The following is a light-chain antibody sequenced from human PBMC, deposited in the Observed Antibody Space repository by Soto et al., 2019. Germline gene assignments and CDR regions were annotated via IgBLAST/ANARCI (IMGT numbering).Light chain of an antibody. CDR1: ASDVGGYNH. J-gene: IGLJ2*01. V-gene: IGLV2-14*01. Sequence: SALTQPASVSGSPGQSITISCTGTASDVGGYNHVSWYQHSPGKAPKLILFAVSDRPSGVSHRFSGSKSGNTASLTISGLQAEDEADYYCCSYTSLSTVVFGGGTKVTVL. CDR2: AVS. CDR3: CSYTSLSTVV.